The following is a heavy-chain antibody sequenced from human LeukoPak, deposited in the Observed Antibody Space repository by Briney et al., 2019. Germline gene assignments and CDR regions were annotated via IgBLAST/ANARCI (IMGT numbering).Heavy chain of an antibody. CDR2: IYHSGST. CDR1: GGSISSSNW. J-gene: IGHJ4*02. D-gene: IGHD2-15*01. CDR3: ARGAEDYFDY. V-gene: IGHV4-4*02. Sequence: SETLSLTCAVSGGSISSSNWWSWVRQPPGKGLEWIGEIYHSGSTNYNPSLKSRVTISVDTSKNQFSLKLSSVTAADTAVYYCARGAEDYFDYWGQGTLVTVSS.